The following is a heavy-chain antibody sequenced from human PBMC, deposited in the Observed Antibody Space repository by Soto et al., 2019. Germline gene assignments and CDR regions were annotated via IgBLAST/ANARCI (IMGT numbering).Heavy chain of an antibody. V-gene: IGHV1-69*13. Sequence: SVKVSCKASGGTFSSYAISWVRKAPGQGLEWMGEIIPIFGTANYAQKFQGRVTITADESTSTAYMELSSLRSEDTAVYYCARDRGPSSGYYPYWFDPWGQGTLVTVSS. CDR2: IIPIFGTA. CDR3: ARDRGPSSGYYPYWFDP. CDR1: GGTFSSYA. J-gene: IGHJ5*02. D-gene: IGHD3-22*01.